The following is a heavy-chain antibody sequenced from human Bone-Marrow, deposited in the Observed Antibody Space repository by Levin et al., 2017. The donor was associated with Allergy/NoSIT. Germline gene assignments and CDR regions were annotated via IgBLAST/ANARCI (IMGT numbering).Heavy chain of an antibody. CDR2: MNPNSGNT. Sequence: ASVKVSCKASGYTFTSYDINWVRQATGQGLEWMGWMNPNSGNTDYAQKFQGRITMTRNTSISTAYMKLSSLRSEDTAVYYCARNPYYSDSGGYAFDIWGQGTMVTVSS. CDR1: GYTFTSYD. J-gene: IGHJ3*02. D-gene: IGHD3-22*01. V-gene: IGHV1-8*01. CDR3: ARNPYYSDSGGYAFDI.